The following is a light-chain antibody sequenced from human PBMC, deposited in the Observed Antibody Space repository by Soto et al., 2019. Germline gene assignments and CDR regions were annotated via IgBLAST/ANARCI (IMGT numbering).Light chain of an antibody. Sequence: DTQMTQSPSSLSASVGDRVTITCRASQGIYNYLAWYQQKPGKVPKILIYAAYSLVSGVPSRFSGSGSGTDFTLTISSLQPEDVATYYCQKCNSAPFTFGPGTNVDIK. J-gene: IGKJ3*01. CDR1: QGIYNY. V-gene: IGKV1-27*01. CDR2: AAY. CDR3: QKCNSAPFT.